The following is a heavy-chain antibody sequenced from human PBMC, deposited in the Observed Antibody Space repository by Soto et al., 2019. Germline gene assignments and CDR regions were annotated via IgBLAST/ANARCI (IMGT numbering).Heavy chain of an antibody. V-gene: IGHV3-23*01. CDR2: ISGSGGST. CDR3: AKESPGYCSSTSCYSNWYFDL. CDR1: GFTFSSYA. J-gene: IGHJ2*01. D-gene: IGHD2-2*02. Sequence: EVQLLESGGGLVHPGGSLRLSCAASGFTFSSYAMSWVRQAPGKGLEWVSAISGSGGSTYYADSVKGRFTISRDNSKNTLYLQMNSLRAEDTAVYYCAKESPGYCSSTSCYSNWYFDLWGRGTLVTVSS.